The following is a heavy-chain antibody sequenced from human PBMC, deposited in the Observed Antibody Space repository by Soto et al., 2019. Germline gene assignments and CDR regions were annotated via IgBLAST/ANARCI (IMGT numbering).Heavy chain of an antibody. J-gene: IGHJ5*02. V-gene: IGHV4-59*08. CDR2: IYYSGST. CDR1: GGSISSYY. D-gene: IGHD4-4*01. Sequence: SETLSLTCTVSGGSISSYYWSWIRQPPGKGLEWIGYIYYSGSTNYNPSPKSRVTISVDTSKNQFSLKLSSVTAADTAVYYCARFLRAMTTVTTSWFDPWGQGTLVTVSS. CDR3: ARFLRAMTTVTTSWFDP.